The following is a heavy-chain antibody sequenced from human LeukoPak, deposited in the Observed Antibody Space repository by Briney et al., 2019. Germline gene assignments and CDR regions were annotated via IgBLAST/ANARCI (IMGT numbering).Heavy chain of an antibody. V-gene: IGHV3-23*01. J-gene: IGHJ1*01. D-gene: IGHD2-2*01. CDR2: ISGSGGST. CDR1: GFTFSSYA. Sequence: GGSLRLSCAASGFTFSSYAMSWVRQAPGKGLEWVSGISGSGGSTYYVDSVRGRFTISRDNSKNTVSLQMNSLRVEDTAIYYCAKGPAAIGYFQDWGQGTLVPVSS. CDR3: AKGPAAIGYFQD.